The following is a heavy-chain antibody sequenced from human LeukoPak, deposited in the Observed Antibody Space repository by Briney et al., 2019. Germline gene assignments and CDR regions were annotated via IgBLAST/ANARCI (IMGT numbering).Heavy chain of an antibody. J-gene: IGHJ4*02. V-gene: IGHV3-30*02. CDR1: GFTFSNYG. CDR2: IRYDGSNR. CDR3: ARDRRGSSWYYFDY. D-gene: IGHD6-13*01. Sequence: QPGGSLRLSCAASGFTFSNYGMHWVRQAPGKGLEWVAFIRYDGSNRYYADSVKGRFTISRDNSKNTLDLQMNSLRAEDTAVYYCARDRRGSSWYYFDYWGQGTLVTVST.